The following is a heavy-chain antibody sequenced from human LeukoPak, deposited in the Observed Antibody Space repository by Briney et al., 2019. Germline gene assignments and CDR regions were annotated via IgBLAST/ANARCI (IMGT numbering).Heavy chain of an antibody. CDR1: GYTFATYF. D-gene: IGHD2-21*02. V-gene: IGHV1-2*02. CDR3: ARPTYCGSDCYFNFDY. CDR2: IKPNSGVT. Sequence: ASVKVSCKTSGYTFATYFMHWVRQAPGQGLEWMGYIKPNSGVTNYAQKFRGRVTMTWDTSISSAYIELSGLTSDDTAIYYCARPTYCGSDCYFNFDYWGQGTLVTVSS. J-gene: IGHJ4*02.